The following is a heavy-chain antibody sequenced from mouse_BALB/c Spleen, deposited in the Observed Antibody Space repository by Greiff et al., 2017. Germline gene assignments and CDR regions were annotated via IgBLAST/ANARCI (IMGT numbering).Heavy chain of an antibody. V-gene: IGHV3-2*02. J-gene: IGHJ4*01. Sequence: VQLQQSGPGLVKPSQSLSLTCTVTGYSITSDYAWNWIRQFPGNKLEWMGYISYSGSTSYNPSLKSRISITRDTSKNQFFLQLNSVTTEDTATYYCAVWLRRDYAMDYWGQGTSVTVSS. D-gene: IGHD2-2*01. CDR3: AVWLRRDYAMDY. CDR2: ISYSGST. CDR1: GYSITSDYA.